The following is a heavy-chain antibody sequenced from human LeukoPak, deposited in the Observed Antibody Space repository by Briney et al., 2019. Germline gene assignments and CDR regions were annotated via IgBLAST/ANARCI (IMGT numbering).Heavy chain of an antibody. J-gene: IGHJ4*01. D-gene: IGHD6-13*01. Sequence: GGSLRLSCAASGFTFSSYAMSWVRQAPGKGLEWVAVMSYDGTNKYYADSVKGRFTISRDNSKNTLYLQMSSLRAEDTAVYYCARDFPHISSISFAFDFWGHGTLVTVSS. CDR3: ARDFPHISSISFAFDF. V-gene: IGHV3-30*15. CDR2: MSYDGTNK. CDR1: GFTFSSYA.